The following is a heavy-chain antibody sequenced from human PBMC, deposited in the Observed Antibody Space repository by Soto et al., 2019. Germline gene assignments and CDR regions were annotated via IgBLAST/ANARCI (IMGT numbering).Heavy chain of an antibody. J-gene: IGHJ4*02. CDR3: AKDLYGDLDY. CDR1: GFTFSSYA. V-gene: IGHV3-23*01. D-gene: IGHD4-17*01. Sequence: GGSLRLSCVASGFTFSSYAMSWVRQAAVKGLECVGTVSRSGSPKFYAGAVKGRFASSGDNFKRTLYLQMNSLGAQDRSGYCCAKDLYGDLDYCGQGTPVTDSS. CDR2: VSRSGSPK.